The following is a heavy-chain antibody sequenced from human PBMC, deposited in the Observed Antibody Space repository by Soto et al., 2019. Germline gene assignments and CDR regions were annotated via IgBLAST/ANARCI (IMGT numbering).Heavy chain of an antibody. V-gene: IGHV1-58*01. D-gene: IGHD3-9*01. CDR3: AAPTAMAYDILTGDLGSSQL. J-gene: IGHJ4*02. Sequence: GASVKVSCKASGFTFTSSAVQWVRQARGQRLEWIGWIVVGSGNTNYAQKFQERVTITRDMSTSTAYMELSSLRSEDTAVYYCAAPTAMAYDILTGDLGSSQLWGQGTLVTVSS. CDR1: GFTFTSSA. CDR2: IVVGSGNT.